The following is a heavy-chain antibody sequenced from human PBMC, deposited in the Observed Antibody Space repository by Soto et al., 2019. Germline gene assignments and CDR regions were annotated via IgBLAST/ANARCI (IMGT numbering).Heavy chain of an antibody. CDR1: GFTFSFYG. Sequence: GGSLRLSCAASGFTFSFYGMHWVRQAPGKGLEWLAVISYDEKNKFYADSVKRRFTISRDNSKNTLSLQMNSRRTEDTAVYYCATGGSSYSDALDDWGQGTLVTVSS. V-gene: IGHV3-30*03. J-gene: IGHJ4*02. D-gene: IGHD6-6*01. CDR2: ISYDEKNK. CDR3: ATGGSSYSDALDD.